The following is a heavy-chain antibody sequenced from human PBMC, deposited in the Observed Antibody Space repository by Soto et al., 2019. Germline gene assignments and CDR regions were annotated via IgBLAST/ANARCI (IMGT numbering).Heavy chain of an antibody. J-gene: IGHJ4*02. CDR3: AREGAGVVPAAMVDY. D-gene: IGHD2-2*01. CDR1: GFTFSSYW. CDR2: IKQDGSEK. V-gene: IGHV3-7*01. Sequence: GGSLRLSCVASGFTFSSYWMSWVRQAPGKGLEWVANIKQDGSEKYYVDSVKGRFTISRDNAKNSLYLQMNSLRAEDTAVYYCAREGAGVVPAAMVDYWGQGTLVTVSS.